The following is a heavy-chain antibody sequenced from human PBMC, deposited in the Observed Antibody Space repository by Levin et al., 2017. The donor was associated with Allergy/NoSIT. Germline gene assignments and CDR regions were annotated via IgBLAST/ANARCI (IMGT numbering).Heavy chain of an antibody. Sequence: PGGSLRLSCAASGFTFSHSWMHWVRQGPGKGLVWVSRINGDATTTTYADSVEGRFSISRDNAKNTLYLQMNSLRAEDTAIYYCVRDMLLPDNTGDAFDFWGQGIMVTVSS. CDR2: INGDATTT. D-gene: IGHD3-10*01. CDR1: GFTFSHSW. V-gene: IGHV3-74*01. CDR3: VRDMLLPDNTGDAFDF. J-gene: IGHJ3*01.